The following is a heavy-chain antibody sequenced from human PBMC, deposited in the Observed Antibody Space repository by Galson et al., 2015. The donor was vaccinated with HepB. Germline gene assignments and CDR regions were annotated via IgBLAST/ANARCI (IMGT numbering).Heavy chain of an antibody. D-gene: IGHD6-25*01. CDR2: IRSKTNNYAT. CDR1: GFTFSGSP. V-gene: IGHV3-73*01. Sequence: SLRLSCAASGFTFSGSPMHWVRQASGKGLEWVGRIRSKTNNYATAYAASVRGRFPISRDDSKNTAYLRMNSLKTEDTALYYCTRGLQRQRLDYWYFDLWGRGTLVTVSS. CDR3: TRGLQRQRLDYWYFDL. J-gene: IGHJ2*01.